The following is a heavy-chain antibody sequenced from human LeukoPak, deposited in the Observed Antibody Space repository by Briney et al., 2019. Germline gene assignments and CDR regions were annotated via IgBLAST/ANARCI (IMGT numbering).Heavy chain of an antibody. D-gene: IGHD3-16*02. CDR1: GYTFTGYY. CDR3: ARDRVGGVIVTFPDY. V-gene: IGHV1-2*02. CDR2: INPNSGGT. J-gene: IGHJ4*02. Sequence: GASVKVSCKASGYTFTGYYMHWVRQAPGRGLEWMGWINPNSGGTNYAQKFQGRVTMTRDTSISTAYMELSRLRSDDTAVYYCARDRVGGVIVTFPDYWRQGTLVTVSS.